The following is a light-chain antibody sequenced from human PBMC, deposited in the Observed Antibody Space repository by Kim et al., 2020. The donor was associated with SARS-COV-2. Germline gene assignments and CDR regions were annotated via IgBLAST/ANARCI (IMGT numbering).Light chain of an antibody. Sequence: SSELTQDSAVSVALGQTVRITCQGDSLRSYYASWYQQKPGQAPVLVIYGKNNRPSGIPDRFPGSSLGNTASLTITGAQAEDEADYYCNSRDSSGNHDVFGTGTKVTVL. V-gene: IGLV3-19*01. CDR2: GKN. CDR1: SLRSYY. CDR3: NSRDSSGNHDV. J-gene: IGLJ1*01.